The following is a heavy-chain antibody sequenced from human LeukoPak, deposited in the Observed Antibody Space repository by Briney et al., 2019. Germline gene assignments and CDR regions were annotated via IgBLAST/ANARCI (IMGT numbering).Heavy chain of an antibody. CDR3: ARAVATVTTFGPVKWFDP. CDR2: INPSGGST. D-gene: IGHD4-17*01. J-gene: IGHJ5*02. V-gene: IGHV1-46*01. Sequence: ASVKVSCKASGYTFTSYYMHWVRQAPGQGLEWMGIINPSGGSTSYAQKFQGRVTMTTDTSTSTAYMELRSLRSEDTAVYYCARAVATVTTFGPVKWFDPWGQGTLVTVSS. CDR1: GYTFTSYY.